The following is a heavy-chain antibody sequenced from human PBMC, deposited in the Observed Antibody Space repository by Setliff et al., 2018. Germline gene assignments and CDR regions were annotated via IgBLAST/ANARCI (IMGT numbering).Heavy chain of an antibody. CDR3: ARGYRGYYNFWSGSQGANWFDP. CDR2: INPNSGGT. Sequence: ASVKVSCKASGYTFTGYYMHWVRQAPGQGLKWMGRINPNSGGTNYAQKFQGRVTMTRDTSISTAYMELSRLRSDDTAVYYCARGYRGYYNFWSGSQGANWFDPWGQGTLVTVSS. J-gene: IGHJ5*02. D-gene: IGHD3-3*01. CDR1: GYTFTGYY. V-gene: IGHV1-2*06.